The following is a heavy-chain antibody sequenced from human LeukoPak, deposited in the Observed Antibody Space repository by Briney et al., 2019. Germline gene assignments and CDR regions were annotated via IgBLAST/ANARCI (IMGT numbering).Heavy chain of an antibody. Sequence: APVKVSCKAPGGTFSSCAISWVRQAPGQGLEWMGGIIPIFGTANYAQKFQGRVTITTDESTSTAYMELSSLRSEDTAVYYCASCTPTQWTNWFDPWGQGTLVTVSS. V-gene: IGHV1-69*05. CDR3: ASCTPTQWTNWFDP. CDR2: IIPIFGTA. CDR1: GGTFSSCA. J-gene: IGHJ5*02. D-gene: IGHD6-19*01.